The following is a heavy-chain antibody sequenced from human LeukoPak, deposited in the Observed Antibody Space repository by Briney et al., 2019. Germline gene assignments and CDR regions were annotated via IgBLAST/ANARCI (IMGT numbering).Heavy chain of an antibody. D-gene: IGHD6-19*01. J-gene: IGHJ4*02. Sequence: KPSETLSLTCTVSGGSISSSSYYWGWLRQPPGKGLEWIGSIYYSGSTYYNPSLKSRVTISVDTSKNQFSLKLSSVTAADTAVYYCATPVLGVAGYYFDYWGQGTLVTVSS. V-gene: IGHV4-39*01. CDR3: ATPVLGVAGYYFDY. CDR1: GGSISSSSYY. CDR2: IYYSGST.